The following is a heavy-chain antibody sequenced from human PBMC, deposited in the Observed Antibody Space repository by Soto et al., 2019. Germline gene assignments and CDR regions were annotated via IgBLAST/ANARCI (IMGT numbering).Heavy chain of an antibody. CDR3: ARDGPSGSYNLDY. V-gene: IGHV1-46*01. Sequence: QVQLAQSGPEVKKPGASVKVSCKASGYTFTSYYMHWVRQAPGQGPEWMGIFNPSGGSTTYAQKFQGRVTMTGDTSTSTVYMELSSLRSEDTAVYYCARDGPSGSYNLDYWGQGTLVTVSS. J-gene: IGHJ4*02. CDR1: GYTFTSYY. D-gene: IGHD1-26*01. CDR2: FNPSGGST.